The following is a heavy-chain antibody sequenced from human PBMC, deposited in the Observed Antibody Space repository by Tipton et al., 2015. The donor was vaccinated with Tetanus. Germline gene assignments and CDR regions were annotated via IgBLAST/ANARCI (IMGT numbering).Heavy chain of an antibody. D-gene: IGHD3-10*01. CDR3: ARGGGGGDPFDI. Sequence: TLSLTCSYSGGSISSGGSYWSWIRQHPANGLEWIGFIYYTGNTDYTPSLRSRVTISLDMSANQFSLQLSSVTAADTAVYYCARGGGGGDPFDIWGQGTMVTVSS. V-gene: IGHV4-31*03. J-gene: IGHJ3*02. CDR2: IYYTGNT. CDR1: GGSISSGGSY.